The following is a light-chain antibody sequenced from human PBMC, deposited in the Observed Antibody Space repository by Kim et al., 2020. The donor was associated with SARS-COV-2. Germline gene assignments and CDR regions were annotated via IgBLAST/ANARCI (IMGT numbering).Light chain of an antibody. CDR3: QKCDSAPWT. Sequence: GDRFPITCRASQDISNYLAWFQLKPGKAPQLLIYAASALQPGVPSRFSGSGSGTDFTLTVTSLQPEDVATYYCQKCDSAPWTFGQGTKVDIK. V-gene: IGKV1-27*01. CDR2: AAS. J-gene: IGKJ1*01. CDR1: QDISNY.